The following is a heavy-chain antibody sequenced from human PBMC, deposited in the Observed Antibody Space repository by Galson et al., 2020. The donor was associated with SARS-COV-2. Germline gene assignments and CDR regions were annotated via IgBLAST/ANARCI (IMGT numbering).Heavy chain of an antibody. CDR1: GGSISSGDYY. V-gene: IGHV4-30-4*01. CDR3: ARDRRSITIFGVVIRDAFDI. D-gene: IGHD3-3*01. Sequence: SETLSLTCTVSGGSISSGDYYWSWIRQPPGKGLEWIGYIYYSGSTYYNPSLKSRVTISVDTSKNQFSLKLSSVTAADTAVYYCARDRRSITIFGVVIRDAFDIWGRGTMVTVSS. J-gene: IGHJ3*02. CDR2: IYYSGST.